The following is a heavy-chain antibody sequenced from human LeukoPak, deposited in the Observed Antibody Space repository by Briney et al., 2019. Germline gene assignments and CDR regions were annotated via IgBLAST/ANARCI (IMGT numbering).Heavy chain of an antibody. CDR2: ISYDGSNK. J-gene: IGHJ4*02. V-gene: IGHV3-30*03. Sequence: GGSLRLSCAASGFTFSSYGMHWVRQAPGKGLEWVAVISYDGSNKYYADSVKGRFTISRDNSKNTLYLQMNSLRAEDTAVYYCAREGDHDFWSGYPDFWGQGTLVTVSS. CDR1: GFTFSSYG. D-gene: IGHD3-3*01. CDR3: AREGDHDFWSGYPDF.